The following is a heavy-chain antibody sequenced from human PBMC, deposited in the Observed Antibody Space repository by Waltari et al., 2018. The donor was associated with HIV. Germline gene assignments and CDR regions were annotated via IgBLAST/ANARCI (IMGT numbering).Heavy chain of an antibody. Sequence: QVQLVQSGAEVKKPGASVKVSCKGSGYTFTGYYIHWVRQAPGQWLEWMGWINPNKCGTNYAQKFQDRVTMTRDTSISTAYMELSSLRSDDTAVYYCARNLDGDYVLAYWGQGILVTVSS. J-gene: IGHJ4*02. V-gene: IGHV1-2*02. D-gene: IGHD4-17*01. CDR1: GYTFTGYY. CDR2: INPNKCGT. CDR3: ARNLDGDYVLAY.